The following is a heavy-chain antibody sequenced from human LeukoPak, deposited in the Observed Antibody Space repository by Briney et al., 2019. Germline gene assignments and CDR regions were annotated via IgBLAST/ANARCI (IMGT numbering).Heavy chain of an antibody. CDR3: AKDESSSSWYMGYYYYGMDV. CDR2: ISGSGGST. Sequence: GGSLRLSCAASGFTFSSYAMSRVRQAPGKGLEWVSAISGSGGSTYYADSVKGRFTISRDNSKNTLYLQMNSLRAEDTAVYYCAKDESSSSWYMGYYYYGMDVWGQGTTVTVSS. V-gene: IGHV3-23*01. J-gene: IGHJ6*02. CDR1: GFTFSSYA. D-gene: IGHD6-13*01.